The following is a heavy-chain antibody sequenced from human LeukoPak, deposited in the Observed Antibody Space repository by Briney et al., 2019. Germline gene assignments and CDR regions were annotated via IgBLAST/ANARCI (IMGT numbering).Heavy chain of an antibody. CDR1: GGSFSGYY. V-gene: IGHV4-34*01. J-gene: IGHJ4*02. CDR2: INHSGST. D-gene: IGHD3-10*01. Sequence: SETLSLTCADYGGSFSGYYWSWIRQPPGKGLEWIGEINHSGSTNYNPSLKSRVTISVDTSKNQFSLKLSSVTAADTAVYYCARGVTRLYYYGSGSSLSFDYWGQGTLVTVSS. CDR3: ARGVTRLYYYGSGSSLSFDY.